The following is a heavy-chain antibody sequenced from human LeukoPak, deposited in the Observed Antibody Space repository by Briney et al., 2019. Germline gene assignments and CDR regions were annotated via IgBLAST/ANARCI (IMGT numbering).Heavy chain of an antibody. Sequence: SETLSLTCTVSGGSISSSSYYWGWIRQPPGKGLEWIGSIYYSGSTYYNPSLKSRVTISVDTSKNQFSLKLSSVTAADTAVYXCAGXLFYGSGSXNAVDYWGQGTLVTVSS. J-gene: IGHJ4*02. V-gene: IGHV4-39*07. CDR1: GGSISSSSYY. CDR2: IYYSGST. CDR3: AGXLFYGSGSXNAVDY. D-gene: IGHD3-10*01.